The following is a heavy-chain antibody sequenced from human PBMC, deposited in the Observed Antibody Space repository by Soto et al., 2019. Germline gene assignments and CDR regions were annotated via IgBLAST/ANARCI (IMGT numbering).Heavy chain of an antibody. CDR1: GFTFSNYA. CDR3: AKDKGVFNWATSYFDY. J-gene: IGHJ4*02. V-gene: IGHV3-30*18. Sequence: LRLSCAASGFTFSNYAMHWVRQAPGKGLEWVALTSYDGNNEYYTDSVKGRFTISRDNSKNTLFLQMNSPRPEDTAVYYCAKDKGVFNWATSYFDYWGQGALVTVS. D-gene: IGHD1-1*01. CDR2: TSYDGNNE.